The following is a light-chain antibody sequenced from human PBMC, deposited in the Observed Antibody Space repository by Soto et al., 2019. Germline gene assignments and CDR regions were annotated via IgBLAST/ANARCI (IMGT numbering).Light chain of an antibody. Sequence: QSVLTQPPSASGTPGQRITISCSGSSSNIGSNTVNWYQQLPGTAPKLLIYSTNQRPSGVPDRFSGSKSGTSASLAISGLQSEDEADYYCATWDDSLNGPVFGGGTQLNVL. V-gene: IGLV1-44*01. CDR1: SSNIGSNT. CDR2: STN. J-gene: IGLJ3*02. CDR3: ATWDDSLNGPV.